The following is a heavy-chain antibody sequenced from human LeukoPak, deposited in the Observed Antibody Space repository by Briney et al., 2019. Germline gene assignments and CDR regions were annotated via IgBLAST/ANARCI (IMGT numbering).Heavy chain of an antibody. CDR2: INPNSGDT. CDR3: ARQQEVSGYFDY. D-gene: IGHD3-16*02. J-gene: IGHJ4*02. V-gene: IGHV1-2*02. CDR1: GYTFTGYY. Sequence: ASVKVSCKASGYTFTGYYIHWVRQAPGQGLEWMGWINPNSGDTDYAQKFQGRVTMTRDTSISTPYMELSRLRSDDTAVYYRARQQEVSGYFDYWGQGTLVTVSS.